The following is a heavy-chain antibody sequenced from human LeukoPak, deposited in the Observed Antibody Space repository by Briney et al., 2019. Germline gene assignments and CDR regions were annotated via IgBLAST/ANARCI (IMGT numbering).Heavy chain of an antibody. J-gene: IGHJ5*02. Sequence: PGGSLRLSCAASGFTFSSYTMNWVRQAPGKGLEWVSSITSSSSYIYYADSVKGRFTISRDNAKNTLYLQMNSLRAEDTAVYYCARSGSGSYSTQPWGQGTLVTVSS. V-gene: IGHV3-21*01. CDR1: GFTFSSYT. CDR2: ITSSSSYI. D-gene: IGHD3-10*01. CDR3: ARSGSGSYSTQP.